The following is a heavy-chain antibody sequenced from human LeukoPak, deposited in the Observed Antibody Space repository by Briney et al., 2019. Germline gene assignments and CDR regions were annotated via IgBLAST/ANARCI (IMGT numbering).Heavy chain of an antibody. J-gene: IGHJ6*02. CDR1: GYTFSSYG. Sequence: ASVKVSCKASGYTFSSYGISWVRQAPGQGLEWMGWISAYNGNTNYAQKLQGRVTMTTDTSTSTAYMELRSLRSDDTAVYYCARDQGPGGYYYAMDVWGQGTTVTVSS. CDR3: ARDQGPGGYYYAMDV. V-gene: IGHV1-18*01. CDR2: ISAYNGNT.